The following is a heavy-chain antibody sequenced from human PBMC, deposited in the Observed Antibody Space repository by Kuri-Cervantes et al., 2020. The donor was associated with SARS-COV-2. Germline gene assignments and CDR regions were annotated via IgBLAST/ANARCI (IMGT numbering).Heavy chain of an antibody. V-gene: IGHV3-23*01. J-gene: IGHJ6*02. Sequence: ETLSLTCAASGFTFTSYAMSWVRQAPGKGLEWVASLSAIDDTAHYADSVKGRFTISRDNAKNSLYLQMNSLRAEDTAVYYCARDEEGGCSSTSCFLYGYGMDVWGQGTTVTVSS. CDR3: ARDEEGGCSSTSCFLYGYGMDV. D-gene: IGHD2-2*01. CDR2: LSAIDDTA. CDR1: GFTFTSYA.